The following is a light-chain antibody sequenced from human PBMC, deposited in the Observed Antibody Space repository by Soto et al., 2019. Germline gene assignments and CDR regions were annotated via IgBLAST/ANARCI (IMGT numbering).Light chain of an antibody. V-gene: IGKV3-15*01. CDR2: HTS. Sequence: EIEMTQSPATLSLSPGERATLSCRASQNINTNLAWYQQSPGRAPRLFIYHTSTRATGIPDRFSGSGSGTEFTLTISSLQSEDFALYYCQQYTVRPFTFGGGTRVEIK. CDR1: QNINTN. CDR3: QQYTVRPFT. J-gene: IGKJ4*01.